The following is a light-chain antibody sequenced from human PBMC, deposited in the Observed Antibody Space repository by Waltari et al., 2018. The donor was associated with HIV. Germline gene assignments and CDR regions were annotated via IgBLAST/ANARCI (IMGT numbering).Light chain of an antibody. CDR2: AAS. CDR3: QQTYSSPYT. J-gene: IGKJ2*01. CDR1: TSISRN. V-gene: IGKV1-39*01. Sequence: DIQMTQSPSSLSASVGDRVTITCRPSTSISRNLNWYQQKPGKAPNLLIYAASSLQSGVPSRFSGSGSGTDFSRTISSLQPEDFATYYCQQTYSSPYTFGQGTKLEIK.